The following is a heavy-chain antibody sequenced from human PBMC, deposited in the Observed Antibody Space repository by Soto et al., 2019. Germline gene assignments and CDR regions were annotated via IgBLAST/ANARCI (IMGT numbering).Heavy chain of an antibody. CDR3: TRDGGGYDSSGYYYAFDY. J-gene: IGHJ4*02. CDR1: GFTFGDYA. D-gene: IGHD3-22*01. V-gene: IGHV3-49*03. Sequence: GGSLRLSCTASGFTFGDYAMSWFRQAPGKGLEWVGFIRSKAYGGTTEYAASVKGRFTISRDDSKSIAYLQMNSLKTEDTAVYYCTRDGGGYDSSGYYYAFDYWGQGTLVTVSS. CDR2: IRSKAYGGTT.